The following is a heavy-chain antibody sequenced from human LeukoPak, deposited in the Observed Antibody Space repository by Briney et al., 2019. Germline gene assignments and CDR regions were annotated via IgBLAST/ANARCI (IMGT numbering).Heavy chain of an antibody. D-gene: IGHD6-6*01. J-gene: IGHJ3*02. V-gene: IGHV3-21*01. CDR1: GFTFSTYS. Sequence: GGSLRLSCAASGFTFSTYSMNWVRQAPGKGLDWVSSISSSSTYIYYADSVKGRFTMSRDNAKNSLYLQLSSLRAEDTAVYYCARIGGSQRGEYSSSSDAFDIWGQGTMVTVSS. CDR2: ISSSSTYI. CDR3: ARIGGSQRGEYSSSSDAFDI.